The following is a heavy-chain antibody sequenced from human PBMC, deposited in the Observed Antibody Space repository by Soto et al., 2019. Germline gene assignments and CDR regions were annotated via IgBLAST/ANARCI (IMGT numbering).Heavy chain of an antibody. CDR1: GFTFNTYA. Sequence: EVQLLEYGGGLAQPGGSLRLSCAASGFTFNTYAMSWVRQAPGKGPEWVSAISESGDNAFYADSVQGRFTISRDNSYNILYLQMKSLRAEDTALYFCAKGGYGYGLDPWGQGTRVTVSS. CDR3: AKGGYGYGLDP. D-gene: IGHD5-18*01. V-gene: IGHV3-23*01. J-gene: IGHJ5*02. CDR2: ISESGDNA.